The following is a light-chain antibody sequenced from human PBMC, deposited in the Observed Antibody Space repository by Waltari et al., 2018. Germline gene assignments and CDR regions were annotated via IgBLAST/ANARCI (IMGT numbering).Light chain of an antibody. CDR2: EVS. CDR1: SSDVGGYNS. V-gene: IGLV2-8*01. Sequence: QSALTQPPSASGSPGQSVTISCTGTSSDVGGYNSVSWSQQHPVKAPKLMIYEVSKRPSGVPDRFSGSKSGNTASLTVSGLQAEDEADYYCSSYAGSNNLVFGGGTKLTVL. CDR3: SSYAGSNNLV. J-gene: IGLJ2*01.